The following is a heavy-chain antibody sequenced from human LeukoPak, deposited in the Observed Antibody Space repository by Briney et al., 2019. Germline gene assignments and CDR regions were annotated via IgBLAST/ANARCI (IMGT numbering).Heavy chain of an antibody. J-gene: IGHJ5*02. CDR2: IYHRGST. CDR3: ARDKDIAAAGTGRNWFDP. D-gene: IGHD6-13*01. V-gene: IGHV4-38-2*02. CDR1: GYSISSGYY. Sequence: SETLSLTCTVSGYSISSGYYWGWIRQPPGKGLEWIGSIYHRGSTYYNPSLQSRVTILVDTSKNQFSLKLNSVTAADTAVYYCARDKDIAAAGTGRNWFDPWGQGTLVTVSS.